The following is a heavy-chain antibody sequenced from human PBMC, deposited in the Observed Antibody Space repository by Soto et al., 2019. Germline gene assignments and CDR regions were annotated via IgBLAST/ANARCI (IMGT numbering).Heavy chain of an antibody. CDR2: INAGNGNT. D-gene: IGHD6-13*01. CDR3: ARGPGQLVDY. J-gene: IGHJ4*02. Sequence: ASVKVSCTASVYTFTIYAMHWVRQAPGQRLEWMGWINAGNGNTKYSQKFQGRVTITRDTSASTAYMELSSLRSEDTAVYYCARGPGQLVDYWGQGTLVTVSS. V-gene: IGHV1-3*01. CDR1: VYTFTIYA.